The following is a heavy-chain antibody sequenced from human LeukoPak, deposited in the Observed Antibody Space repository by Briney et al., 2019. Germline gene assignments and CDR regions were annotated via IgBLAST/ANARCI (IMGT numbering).Heavy chain of an antibody. Sequence: SGTLSLTCAVSGGSIKSNNWWSWVRQPPGKGLEWIGYISYSGGTNHNPSLTSRVTISVDTSKNQFSLKLSSVTVADTAVYYCARDCGSTTCCGMDVWGQGTTVTVSS. D-gene: IGHD2-2*01. V-gene: IGHV4-4*02. J-gene: IGHJ6*02. CDR1: GGSIKSNNW. CDR3: ARDCGSTTCCGMDV. CDR2: ISYSGGT.